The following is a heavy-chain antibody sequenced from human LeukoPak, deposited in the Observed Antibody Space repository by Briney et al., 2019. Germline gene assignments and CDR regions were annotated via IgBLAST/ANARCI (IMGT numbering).Heavy chain of an antibody. V-gene: IGHV5-51*01. D-gene: IGHD3-10*01. J-gene: IGHJ3*02. CDR2: IYPGDSDT. CDR1: GYSFTSYW. Sequence: PGGSLRLSCKGSGYSFTSYWIGWVRQMPGKGLEWMGIIYPGDSDTRYSPSFQGQVTISADKSIGTAYLQWSSLKASDTAMYYCANMGGSGSSNDAFDIWGQGTMVTVSS. CDR3: ANMGGSGSSNDAFDI.